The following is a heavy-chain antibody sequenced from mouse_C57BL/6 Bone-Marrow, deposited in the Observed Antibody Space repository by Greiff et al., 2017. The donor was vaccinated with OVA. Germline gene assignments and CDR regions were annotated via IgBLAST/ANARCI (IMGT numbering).Heavy chain of an antibody. CDR2: ISSGSSTI. V-gene: IGHV5-17*01. Sequence: EVQLMESGGGLVKPGGSLKLSCAASGFTFSDYGMHWVRQAPEKGLEWVAYISSGSSTIYYADTVKGRFTISRDNAKNTLFLQMTSLRSEDTAMYYCARTYYDYLGYWGQGTSVTVSS. J-gene: IGHJ4*01. CDR3: ARTYYDYLGY. CDR1: GFTFSDYG. D-gene: IGHD2-4*01.